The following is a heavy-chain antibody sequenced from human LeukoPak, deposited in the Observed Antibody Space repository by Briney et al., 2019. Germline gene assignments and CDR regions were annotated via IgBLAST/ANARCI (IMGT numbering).Heavy chain of an antibody. J-gene: IGHJ3*02. CDR2: IYTSGST. V-gene: IGHV4-4*07. CDR1: GGSISSNY. D-gene: IGHD3-22*01. CDR3: ARERNYYDSSGYNDAFDI. Sequence: SETLSLTCTVSGGSISSNYWSWIRQPAGKGLEWIGRIYTSGSTNYNPSLKSRVTMSVDTSKNQFSLKLSSVTAADTAVYYCARERNYYDSSGYNDAFDIWGQGTMVTVSS.